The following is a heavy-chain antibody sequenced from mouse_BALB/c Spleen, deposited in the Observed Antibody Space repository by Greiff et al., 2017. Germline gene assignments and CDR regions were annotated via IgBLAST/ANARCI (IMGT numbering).Heavy chain of an antibody. CDR3: ARSTMITEFAY. Sequence: QVQLQQSGPELVKPGASVKISCKASGYAFSSSWMNWVKQRPGQGLEWIGRIYPGDGDTNYNGKFKGKATLTADKSSSTAYMQLSSLTSVDSAVYFCARSTMITEFAYWGQGTLVTVSA. CDR2: IYPGDGDT. V-gene: IGHV1-82*01. J-gene: IGHJ3*01. D-gene: IGHD2-4*01. CDR1: GYAFSSSW.